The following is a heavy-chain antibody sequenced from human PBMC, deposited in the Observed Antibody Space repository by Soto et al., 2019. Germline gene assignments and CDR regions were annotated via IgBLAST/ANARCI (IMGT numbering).Heavy chain of an antibody. J-gene: IGHJ5*02. CDR2: IYYSGST. CDR3: ARVRAAGFNWFDP. D-gene: IGHD6-13*01. CDR1: GGSISSGGYY. V-gene: IGHV4-31*03. Sequence: SETLSLTCTVSGGSISSGGYYWSWIRQHPGKGLEWIGYIYYSGSTYYNPSLKSRVTTSVDTSKNQFSLKLSSVTAADTAVYYCARVRAAGFNWFDPWGQGTLVTVSS.